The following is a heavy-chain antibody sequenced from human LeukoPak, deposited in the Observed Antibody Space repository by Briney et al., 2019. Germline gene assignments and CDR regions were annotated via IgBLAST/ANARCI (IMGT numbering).Heavy chain of an antibody. CDR1: GFTFSDYY. V-gene: IGHV3-11*01. CDR2: ISSTGSNI. Sequence: TGGSLRLSCAASGFTFSDYYMSWIRQAPGKGLEWVSYISSTGSNIYYADSVKGRFTISRDNAKNSLYLQMNSLRAEDTAVYYCARVSIVVISPSNYWGQGTLVTVSS. J-gene: IGHJ4*02. D-gene: IGHD3-22*01. CDR3: ARVSIVVISPSNY.